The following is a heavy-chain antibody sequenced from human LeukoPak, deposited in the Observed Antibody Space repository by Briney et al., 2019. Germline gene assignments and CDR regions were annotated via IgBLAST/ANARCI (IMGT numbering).Heavy chain of an antibody. CDR3: ARLFSGSWYIVDY. Sequence: PSQTLSLTCTVSGGSISSGSYYWSWIRQPAGKGLEWIGHIYTSGSTNYNPSLKSRVTISVDTSKNQFSLKLSSMTAADTAVYYCARLFSGSWYIVDYWGQGTLVTVSS. D-gene: IGHD6-13*01. V-gene: IGHV4-61*09. CDR2: IYTSGST. J-gene: IGHJ4*02. CDR1: GGSISSGSYY.